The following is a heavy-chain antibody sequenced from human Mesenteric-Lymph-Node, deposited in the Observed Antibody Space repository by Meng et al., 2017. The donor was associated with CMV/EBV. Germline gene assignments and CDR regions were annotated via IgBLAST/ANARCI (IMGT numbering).Heavy chain of an antibody. V-gene: IGHV3-33*01. CDR3: ARWGFGKIMDY. CDR1: GFTFERNG. D-gene: IGHD3-3*01. Sequence: GESLKISCAASGFTFERNGMHWVRQAPGKGLEWVAVIWYDGSNEEYADSVKGRFTVSRDNSKNTLYLQMNSLRAEDTAVYYCARWGFGKIMDYWGQGTQVTVSS. CDR2: IWYDGSNE. J-gene: IGHJ4*02.